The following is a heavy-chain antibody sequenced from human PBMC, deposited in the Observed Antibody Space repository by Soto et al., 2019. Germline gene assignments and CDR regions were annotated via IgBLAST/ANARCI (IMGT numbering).Heavy chain of an antibody. CDR2: IVVGSGNT. V-gene: IGHV1-58*01. CDR1: GFTFTSSA. CDR3: AASRDYYDSSGSFWFDP. J-gene: IGHJ5*02. Sequence: SVKVSCKASGFTFTSSAVQWVGQARGQRLEWIGWIVVGSGNTNYAQKFQERVTITRDMSTSTAYMELSSLRSEDTAVYYCAASRDYYDSSGSFWFDPWGQGTLVTV. D-gene: IGHD3-22*01.